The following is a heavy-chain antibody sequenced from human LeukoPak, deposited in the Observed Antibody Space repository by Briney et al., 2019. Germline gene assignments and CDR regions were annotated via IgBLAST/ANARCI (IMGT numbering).Heavy chain of an antibody. D-gene: IGHD5-18*01. CDR1: GFSLSSYS. CDR2: IYSGGST. J-gene: IGHJ3*02. CDR3: ARTDKTGTPYSYAPLDAFDI. V-gene: IGHV3-53*01. Sequence: GGSLRLSCAASGFSLSSYSMNWVRQAPGKGLEWVSVIYSGGSTYYADSVKGRFTISRDNSKNTLYFQMNSLRAEDTAVYYCARTDKTGTPYSYAPLDAFDIWGQGTMVTVSS.